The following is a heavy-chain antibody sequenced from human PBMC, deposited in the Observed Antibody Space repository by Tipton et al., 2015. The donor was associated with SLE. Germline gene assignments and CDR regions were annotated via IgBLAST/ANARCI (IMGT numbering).Heavy chain of an antibody. CDR1: GFTFSSYS. CDR3: ATANCTGGNCYPGNAFDI. CDR2: IYYSGST. J-gene: IGHJ3*02. D-gene: IGHD2-15*01. V-gene: IGHV4-59*08. Sequence: LRLSCAASGFTFSSYSMNWIRQPPGKGLEWIGYIYYSGSTNYNPSLKRRVTISVDTAKSQFSLNLTSVTAADTAVYYCATANCTGGNCYPGNAFDIWGRGTLVTASS.